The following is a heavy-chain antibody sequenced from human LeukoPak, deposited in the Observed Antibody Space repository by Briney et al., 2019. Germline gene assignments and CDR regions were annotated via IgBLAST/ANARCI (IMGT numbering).Heavy chain of an antibody. Sequence: ETLSLTSTVSGGSISSSGYYWGWIRQPPGKGLEWIGSIYYSGSTYYNPSLKSRVTISVDTSKNQFSLKLSSVTAADTAVYYCARRDSSLWPYFDYWGQGPLATVSA. CDR3: ARRDSSLWPYFDY. V-gene: IGHV4-39*01. J-gene: IGHJ4*02. D-gene: IGHD6-13*01. CDR2: IYYSGST. CDR1: GGSISSSGYY.